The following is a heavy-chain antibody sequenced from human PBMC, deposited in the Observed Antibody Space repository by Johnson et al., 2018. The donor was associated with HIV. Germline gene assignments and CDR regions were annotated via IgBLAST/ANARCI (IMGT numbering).Heavy chain of an antibody. Sequence: VQLVESGGGLVQPGGSLRLSCAASGFTVSSNYMSWVRQAPGKGLEWVSVIYSAGSTYYADSVKGRFTISRDNSKNTLYLQMNSLRAEDTAVYYCRYYYDSSGDAFDIWGQWTMVTVSS. CDR1: GFTVSSNY. V-gene: IGHV3-66*02. J-gene: IGHJ3*02. D-gene: IGHD3-22*01. CDR3: RYYYDSSGDAFDI. CDR2: IYSAGST.